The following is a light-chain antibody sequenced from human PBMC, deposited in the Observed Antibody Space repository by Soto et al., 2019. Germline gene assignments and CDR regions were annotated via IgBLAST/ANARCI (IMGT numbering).Light chain of an antibody. V-gene: IGKV1-27*01. J-gene: IGKJ4*01. CDR3: QKYNRAPLT. Sequence: DVQMTQSPSSLSAFVGDRVTITCRASQGIAPYLAWFQQKPGKVPKLLIYATSTLQSGVPSRFSGSGSGTEFTLTINSLQPEDVGTYYCQKYNRAPLTFGGGTKVEIK. CDR2: ATS. CDR1: QGIAPY.